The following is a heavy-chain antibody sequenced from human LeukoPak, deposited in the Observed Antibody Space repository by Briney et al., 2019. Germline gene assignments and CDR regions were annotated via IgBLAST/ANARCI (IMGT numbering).Heavy chain of an antibody. CDR2: ISSSSSYI. CDR3: ARGGPGSSSPDGY. V-gene: IGHV3-21*04. J-gene: IGHJ4*02. D-gene: IGHD6-13*01. CDR1: GFTFSSYS. Sequence: PGGSLRLSCAASGFTFSSYSMNWVRQAPGKGLEWVSSISSSSSYIYYADSVKGRFTISRDNAKNSLYLQMNSLRAEDTAVYYCARGGPGSSSPDGYWGQGTLVTVSS.